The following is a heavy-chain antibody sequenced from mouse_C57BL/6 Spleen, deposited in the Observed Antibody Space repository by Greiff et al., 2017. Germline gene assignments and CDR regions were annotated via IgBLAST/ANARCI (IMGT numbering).Heavy chain of an antibody. J-gene: IGHJ2*01. CDR3: TRAYSNYDYFDY. D-gene: IGHD2-5*01. CDR1: GFTFSSYA. CDR2: ISSGGDYI. Sequence: DVMLVESGEGLVKPGGSLKLSCAASGFTFSSYAMSWVRQTPEKRLEWVAYISSGGDYIYYADTVKGRFTISRDNARNTLYLQMSSLKSEDTAMYYCTRAYSNYDYFDYWGQGTTLTVSS. V-gene: IGHV5-9-1*02.